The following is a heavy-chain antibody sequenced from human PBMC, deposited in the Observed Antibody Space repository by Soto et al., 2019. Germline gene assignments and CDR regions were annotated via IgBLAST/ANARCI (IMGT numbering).Heavy chain of an antibody. D-gene: IGHD3-10*01. CDR3: ARAPRGNYGYPSYYDY. V-gene: IGHV4-59*01. CDR2: IYYSGST. Sequence: SETLSLTCTVSGCSISSYYWSWIRHPPGKGLEWIGYIYYSGSTNYNPSLKSRVTISVDTSKNQFSLKLSSVTAADTAVYYCARAPRGNYGYPSYYDYWGQGTLVTVSS. CDR1: GCSISSYY. J-gene: IGHJ4*02.